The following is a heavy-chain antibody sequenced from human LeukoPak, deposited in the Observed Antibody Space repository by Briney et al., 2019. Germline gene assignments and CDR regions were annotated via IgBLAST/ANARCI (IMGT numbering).Heavy chain of an antibody. Sequence: SETLSLTCTVSGGSISSGDYYWSWLRQPPGKGLEWIGYIYYSGSTYYNPSLKSRVTISVDTSKNQFSLKLSSVTAADTAVYYCAREYYYDSSGYHHDAFDIWGQGTMVSVSS. J-gene: IGHJ3*02. D-gene: IGHD3-22*01. CDR1: GGSISSGDYY. V-gene: IGHV4-30-4*01. CDR3: AREYYYDSSGYHHDAFDI. CDR2: IYYSGST.